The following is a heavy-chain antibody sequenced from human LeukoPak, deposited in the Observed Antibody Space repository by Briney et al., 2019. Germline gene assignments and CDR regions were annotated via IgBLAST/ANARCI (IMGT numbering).Heavy chain of an antibody. CDR1: GFTFSSYG. D-gene: IGHD5-18*01. V-gene: IGHV3-33*01. J-gene: IGHJ6*02. CDR2: IWYDGSNK. Sequence: GGSLRLSCAAPGFTFSSYGMHWVRQAPGKGLEWVAVIWYDGSNKYYADSVKGRFTISRDNSKNTLYLQMNSLRAEDTAVYYCAREDTAMVPYYYYGMDVWGQGTTVTVSS. CDR3: AREDTAMVPYYYYGMDV.